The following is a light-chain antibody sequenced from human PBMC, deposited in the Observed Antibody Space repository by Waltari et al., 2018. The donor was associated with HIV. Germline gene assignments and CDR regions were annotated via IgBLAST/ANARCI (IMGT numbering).Light chain of an antibody. CDR2: ENN. J-gene: IGLJ3*02. CDR1: NSNIGDNY. Sequence: QSVLTQPPSMSAAPGQKVTISCSGSNSNIGDNYVSWYQQVPGTAPELLIYENNKRPSGISDRFAGSRLGTSATLGITGLPTGDEADDYCATWDNRLSAWVFGGGTKLTVL. V-gene: IGLV1-51*02. CDR3: ATWDNRLSAWV.